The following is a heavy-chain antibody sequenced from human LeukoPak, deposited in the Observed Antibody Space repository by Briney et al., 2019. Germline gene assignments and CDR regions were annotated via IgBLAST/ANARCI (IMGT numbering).Heavy chain of an antibody. CDR1: GGSISSSNW. CDR2: IYHSGST. D-gene: IGHD6-13*01. Sequence: PSGTLSLTCAVSGGSISSSNWWSWVRQPPGKGLEWIGEIYHSGSTYYNPSLKSRVTISVGTSKNQFSLKLSSVTAADTAVDYCAREGPATGTPRPLPLDAFDIWGQGTMVTVSS. V-gene: IGHV4-4*02. CDR3: AREGPATGTPRPLPLDAFDI. J-gene: IGHJ3*02.